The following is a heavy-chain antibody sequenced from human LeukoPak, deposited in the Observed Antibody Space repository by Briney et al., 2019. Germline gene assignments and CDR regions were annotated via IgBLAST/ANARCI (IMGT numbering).Heavy chain of an antibody. CDR3: ARAERGYRGYLYFDY. CDR2: ISYDGSNK. J-gene: IGHJ4*02. D-gene: IGHD5-12*01. Sequence: GRSLRLSCAASGFTFSSYAMHWVRQAPGKGLEWVAVISYDGSNKYYADSVKGRFTISRDNSKNTLYLQMNSLRAEDTAVYYCARAERGYRGYLYFDYWGQGTLVTVSS. V-gene: IGHV3-30*04. CDR1: GFTFSSYA.